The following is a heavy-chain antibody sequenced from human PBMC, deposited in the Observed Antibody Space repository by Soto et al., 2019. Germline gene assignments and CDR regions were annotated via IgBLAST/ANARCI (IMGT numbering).Heavy chain of an antibody. V-gene: IGHV4-4*02. CDR1: GGSISSSNW. CDR2: IYHSGST. J-gene: IGHJ6*02. D-gene: IGHD2-15*01. Sequence: SETLSLTCAVSGGSISSSNWWSWVRQPPGKGLEWIGEIYHSGSTNYDPSLKSRVTISVDKSKNQFSLKLSSVTAADTAVYYCARDVTTPNYYYYGMDVWGQGTTVTVSS. CDR3: ARDVTTPNYYYYGMDV.